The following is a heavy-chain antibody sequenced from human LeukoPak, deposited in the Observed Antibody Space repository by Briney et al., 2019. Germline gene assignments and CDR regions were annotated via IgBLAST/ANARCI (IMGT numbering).Heavy chain of an antibody. CDR3: ARRDLMTTDAFDI. CDR1: GYTFTGYY. J-gene: IGHJ3*02. V-gene: IGHV1-2*02. CDR2: INPKSGGT. D-gene: IGHD4-11*01. Sequence: GASVKVSCKASGYTFTGYYMHWVRQAPGQGLEWMGWINPKSGGTNYAQKFQGRVTMTRDTSTSTAYMELRSLRSDDTAVYYCARRDLMTTDAFDIWGQGTMVTVSS.